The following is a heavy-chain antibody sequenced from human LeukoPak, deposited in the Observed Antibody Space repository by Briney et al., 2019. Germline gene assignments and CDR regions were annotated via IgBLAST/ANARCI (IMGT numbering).Heavy chain of an antibody. CDR3: ARAMVRGVLDY. J-gene: IGHJ4*02. CDR2: ISYDGSNK. CDR1: GFTFSSYA. D-gene: IGHD3-10*01. Sequence: GGPLRLSCAASGFTFSSYAMHWVRQAPGKGLEWVAVISYDGSNKYYADSVKGRFTISRDNSKNTLYLQMNSLRAEDTAVYYCARAMVRGVLDYWGQGTLVTVSS. V-gene: IGHV3-30*04.